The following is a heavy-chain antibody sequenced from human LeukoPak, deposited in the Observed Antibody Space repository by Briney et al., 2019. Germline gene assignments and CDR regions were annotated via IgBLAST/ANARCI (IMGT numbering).Heavy chain of an antibody. J-gene: IGHJ4*02. V-gene: IGHV4-59*08. D-gene: IGHD6-19*01. CDR2: ISYSGST. CDR1: GGSISSFY. Sequence: KPSETLSLTYTVSGGSISSFYWSWIRQPPGKALEWIGYISYSGSTKYNPSLKSRVTISVDTSKSQFSLRLSSVTAADTAVYYCASYTSGWYRYWGQGTLVTVSS. CDR3: ASYTSGWYRY.